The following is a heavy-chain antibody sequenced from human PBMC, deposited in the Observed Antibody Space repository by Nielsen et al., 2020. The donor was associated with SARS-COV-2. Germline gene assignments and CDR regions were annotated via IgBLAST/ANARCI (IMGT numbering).Heavy chain of an antibody. CDR3: AKDRDSSSSGALS. D-gene: IGHD6-6*01. CDR2: ISYDGSNK. Sequence: GESLKISCAASGFKFTSYGIHWVRQAPGKGLEWVAVISYDGSNKYYADSVKGRFTISRDNSKNTLYLQMNSLRAEDTAVYYCAKDRDSSSSGALSWGQGTLVTVSA. CDR1: GFKFTSYG. J-gene: IGHJ5*02. V-gene: IGHV3-30*18.